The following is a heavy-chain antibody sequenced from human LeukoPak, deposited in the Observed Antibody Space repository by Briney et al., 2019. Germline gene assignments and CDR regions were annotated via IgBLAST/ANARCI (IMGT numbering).Heavy chain of an antibody. CDR1: GGSISSSGYS. CDR2: IYYSGNN. J-gene: IGHJ4*02. V-gene: IGHV4-61*08. Sequence: SETLSLTCNVSGGSISSSGYSWSWIRQPPGKGLEWLGYIYYSGNNYYNPSLKSRVTISVDTSKNQFSLKLSSVTAADTAVYYCARARQFQTQTFDYWGQGTLVTVSS. CDR3: ARARQFQTQTFDY.